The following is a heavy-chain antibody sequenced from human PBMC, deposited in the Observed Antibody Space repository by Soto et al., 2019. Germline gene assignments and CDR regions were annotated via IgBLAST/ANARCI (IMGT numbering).Heavy chain of an antibody. CDR1: GFTFSSYG. CDR3: ARGGDYYYGMDV. Sequence: QVQLVESGGGVVQPGRSLRLSCAASGFTFSSYGMHWVRQAPGKGLEWVAVIWYDGSNKYYADSVKGRFTISRDNSKNKLYLQMNSLRAEDTAVYYCARGGDYYYGMDVWGQGTTVTVSS. J-gene: IGHJ6*02. CDR2: IWYDGSNK. V-gene: IGHV3-33*01.